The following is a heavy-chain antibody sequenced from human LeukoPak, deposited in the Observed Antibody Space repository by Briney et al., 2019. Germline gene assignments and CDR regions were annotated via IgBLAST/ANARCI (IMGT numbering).Heavy chain of an antibody. CDR2: IYHSGST. J-gene: IGHJ3*02. D-gene: IGHD3-22*01. Sequence: PSGTLTLTSAVSGGAISSSNWWNWVRQPPGQGLEWIGEIYHSGSTNYNPPLKSRVTISVDNPKNQFSLKLSSVTAADTAVYYCARVGDSSGYYKGFDIWGQGTMVTVSS. CDR3: ARVGDSSGYYKGFDI. V-gene: IGHV4-4*02. CDR1: GGAISSSNW.